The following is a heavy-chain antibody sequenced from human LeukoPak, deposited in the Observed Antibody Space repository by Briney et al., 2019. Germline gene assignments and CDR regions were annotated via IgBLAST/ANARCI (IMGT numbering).Heavy chain of an antibody. CDR1: GFTFSSYA. J-gene: IGHJ4*02. V-gene: IGHV3-23*01. CDR3: AKDPRRNYYDSSAYLVY. CDR2: ISSSGGST. Sequence: PGGSLRLSCAASGFTFSSYAMNWVRQAPGKGLEWVSAISSSGGSTYYADSVKGRFTISRDNSKSTLYLQMNSLRAEDTAVYYCAKDPRRNYYDSSAYLVYWGQGTLVTVSS. D-gene: IGHD3-22*01.